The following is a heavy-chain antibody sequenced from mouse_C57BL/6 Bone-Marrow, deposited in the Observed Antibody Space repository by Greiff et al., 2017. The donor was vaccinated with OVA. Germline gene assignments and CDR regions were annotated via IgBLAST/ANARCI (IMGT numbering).Heavy chain of an antibody. CDR2: ISYSGST. CDR3: ARGGSSYEDWFAY. D-gene: IGHD1-1*01. CDR1: GYSITSAY. V-gene: IGHV3-8*01. J-gene: IGHJ3*01. Sequence: VQLQESGPGLAKPSQTLSLTCSVTGYSITSAYWNWIRKFPGNKLEYMGYISYSGSTYYNPPLKSRISITRDTSKNQYYLQLNSVTTEDTATYYCARGGSSYEDWFAYWGQGTLVTVSA.